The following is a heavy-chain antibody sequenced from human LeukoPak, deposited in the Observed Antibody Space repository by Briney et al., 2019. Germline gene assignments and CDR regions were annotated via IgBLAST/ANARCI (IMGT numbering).Heavy chain of an antibody. CDR1: GFTFSSYA. V-gene: IGHV3-64*01. Sequence: PGGSLRLSCAASGFTFSSYAMHWVRQAPGKGLEYVSAISSNGGSTYYANSVKGRFTISGDNSKNTLYLQMGSLRAEDMAVYYCARGGSYRPIDYWGQGTLVTVSS. J-gene: IGHJ4*02. CDR2: ISSNGGST. D-gene: IGHD1-26*01. CDR3: ARGGSYRPIDY.